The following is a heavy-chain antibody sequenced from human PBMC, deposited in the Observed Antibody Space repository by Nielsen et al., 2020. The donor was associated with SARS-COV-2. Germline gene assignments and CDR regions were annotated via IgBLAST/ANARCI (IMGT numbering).Heavy chain of an antibody. CDR2: ISSTFEI. D-gene: IGHD3-10*01. V-gene: IGHV3-69-1*01. Sequence: GGSLRLSCEASGFTFFNSHMNWVRQTPGKGLEWVSYISSTFEIHYAGSVKGRFTISRDDARNSLYLQLNNLRAEDTAVYFCARSSFGELLSPFDHWGQGTLASVSS. CDR3: ARSSFGELLSPFDH. CDR1: GFTFFNSH. J-gene: IGHJ4*02.